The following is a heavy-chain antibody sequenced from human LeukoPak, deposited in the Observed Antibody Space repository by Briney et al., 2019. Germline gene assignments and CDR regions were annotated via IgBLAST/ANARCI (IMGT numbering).Heavy chain of an antibody. D-gene: IGHD3-22*01. CDR3: ARVTTGGYYNC. J-gene: IGHJ4*02. V-gene: IGHV4-61*02. CDR2: IYTTGST. CDR1: GGSISSGTYY. Sequence: SETLSLTCTVSGGSISSGTYYWPWIRQPAGRGLEWIARIYTTGSTNYNPSLKSRVTMSTDTSKNQFSLKLSSVTAADTAVYYCARVTTGGYYNCWGQGTLVTVSS.